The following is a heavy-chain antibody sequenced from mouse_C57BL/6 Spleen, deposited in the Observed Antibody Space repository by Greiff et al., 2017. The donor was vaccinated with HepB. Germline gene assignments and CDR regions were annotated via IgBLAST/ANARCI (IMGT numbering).Heavy chain of an antibody. Sequence: EVQLQQSGAELVKPGASVKLSCTASGFNIKDYYMHWVKQRTEQGLEWIGRIDPEDGETKYAPKFQGKATITAYTSSNTAYLQLSSLTSEDNAVYYCARSGYYGSRGYFDYWGQGTTLTVSS. V-gene: IGHV14-2*01. D-gene: IGHD1-1*01. J-gene: IGHJ2*01. CDR3: ARSGYYGSRGYFDY. CDR1: GFNIKDYY. CDR2: IDPEDGET.